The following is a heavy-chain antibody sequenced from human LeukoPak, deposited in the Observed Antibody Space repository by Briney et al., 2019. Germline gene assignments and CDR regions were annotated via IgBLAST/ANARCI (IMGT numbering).Heavy chain of an antibody. J-gene: IGHJ4*02. V-gene: IGHV3-21*06. D-gene: IGHD6-6*01. CDR1: GFTFNDYG. CDR3: ARGGAARPDY. Sequence: GGSLRLSCIASGFTFNDYGMNWVRQVPGKGLEWVSYISSSRTSIAYADSVKGRFTTSRDNAGNSLYLQMNSLRGEDTAIYYCARGGAARPDYWGQGVLVTVSS. CDR2: ISSSRTSI.